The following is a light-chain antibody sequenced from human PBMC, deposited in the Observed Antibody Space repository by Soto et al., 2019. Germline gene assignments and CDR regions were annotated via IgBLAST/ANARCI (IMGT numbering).Light chain of an antibody. CDR3: SSSAGIYHYLV. CDR1: SSDIGGYNS. J-gene: IGLJ3*02. CDR2: EVN. Sequence: QSALTQPPSASGSPGQSVTISCTGTSSDIGGYNSVSWYQQHPGKAPRLMIYEVNKRPSGVPDRLSGSKSGYTASLTVSGLQTEDEAFYYCSSSAGIYHYLVFGGGTKVTVL. V-gene: IGLV2-8*01.